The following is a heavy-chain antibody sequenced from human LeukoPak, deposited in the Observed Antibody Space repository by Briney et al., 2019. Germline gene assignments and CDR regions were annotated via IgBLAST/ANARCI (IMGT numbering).Heavy chain of an antibody. V-gene: IGHV4-59*06. CDR1: GGSISSYY. CDR3: ARATLTTYGMDV. J-gene: IGHJ6*02. D-gene: IGHD4-11*01. Sequence: SETLSLTCTVSGGSISSYYWSWIRQHPGKGLEWIGYIYYSGSTYHNPSLKSRVTISVDTSKNQFSLKLSSVTAADTAVYYCARATLTTYGMDVWGQGTTVTVSS. CDR2: IYYSGST.